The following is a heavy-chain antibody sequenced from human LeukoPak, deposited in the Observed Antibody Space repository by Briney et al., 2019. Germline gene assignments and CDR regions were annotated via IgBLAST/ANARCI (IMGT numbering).Heavy chain of an antibody. V-gene: IGHV1-46*01. J-gene: IGHJ4*02. Sequence: GASVRVSCKASGNTFTINYIQWVRQAPGQGLEWMGIISPSGDSTTYAQKFQGRVTMTRDTSTRTVYMELSSLRSEDTAVYYCARDAGYYVSGSSLDYWGQGTLVTVSS. CDR3: ARDAGYYVSGSSLDY. CDR1: GNTFTINY. CDR2: ISPSGDST. D-gene: IGHD3-10*01.